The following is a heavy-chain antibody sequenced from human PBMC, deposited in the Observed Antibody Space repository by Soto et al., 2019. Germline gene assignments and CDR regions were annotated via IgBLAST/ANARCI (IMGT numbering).Heavy chain of an antibody. CDR1: GGTFSSYA. J-gene: IGHJ6*02. D-gene: IGHD3-10*01. CDR2: IIPIFGTA. CDR3: ARDRFAITMARGVIPYYGLDV. V-gene: IGHV1-69*13. Sequence: GASVKVSCKASGGTFSSYAISWVRQAPGQGLEWMGGIIPIFGTANYAQKFQGRVTITADESTSTAYMELSSLRSEDTAVYYCARDRFAITMARGVIPYYGLDVGGQGTTVTVSS.